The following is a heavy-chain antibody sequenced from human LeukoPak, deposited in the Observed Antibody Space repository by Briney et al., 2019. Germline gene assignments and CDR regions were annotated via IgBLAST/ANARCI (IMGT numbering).Heavy chain of an antibody. D-gene: IGHD6-13*01. J-gene: IGHJ1*01. CDR2: VSYTGST. CDR3: ARHFLPVGYFQH. CDR1: GDSLSHYY. Sequence: SETLSLTCTVSGDSLSHYYWSWVRQPPRRGLEWIGYVSYTGSTNYNPSVKSRVSISIDTAKNQFSLELRSVSVADTAVYYCARHFLPVGYFQHWGQGALVTVSS. V-gene: IGHV4-59*08.